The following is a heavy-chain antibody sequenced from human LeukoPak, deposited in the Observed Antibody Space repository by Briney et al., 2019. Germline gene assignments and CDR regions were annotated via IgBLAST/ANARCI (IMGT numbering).Heavy chain of an antibody. CDR3: AKVLGPPKSYYDSSGYFDY. D-gene: IGHD3-22*01. CDR2: ISGSGGST. CDR1: GFTFSSYA. Sequence: GGSLRLSCAASGFTFSSYAMSWVRQAPGKGREWVSAISGSGGSTYYADSVKGRFTISRDNSKNTLYLQMNSLRAEGTAVYYCAKVLGPPKSYYDSSGYFDYWGQGTLVTVSS. J-gene: IGHJ4*02. V-gene: IGHV3-23*01.